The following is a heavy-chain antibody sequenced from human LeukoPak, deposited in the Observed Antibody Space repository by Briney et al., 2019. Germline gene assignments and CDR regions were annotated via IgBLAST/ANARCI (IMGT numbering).Heavy chain of an antibody. D-gene: IGHD3-22*01. CDR1: GFTFDDYA. CDR3: ARAPTIVVDVYF. V-gene: IGHV3-7*01. Sequence: GGSLRLSCAASGFTFDDYAIHWVRQAPGKGLEWVANIKQDGSEKYYVDSVKGRFTISRDNAKNSLYLQMNSLRAEDTTVYYCARAPTIVVDVYF. CDR2: IKQDGSEK. J-gene: IGHJ4*01.